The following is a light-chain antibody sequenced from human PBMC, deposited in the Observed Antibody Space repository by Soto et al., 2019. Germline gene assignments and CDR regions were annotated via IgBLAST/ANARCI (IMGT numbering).Light chain of an antibody. CDR3: AAWDDSLNGLV. CDR1: SSNIGSNT. CDR2: SNN. Sequence: QSVLTQPPSASGTPGQRVTISCSGSSSNIGSNTVNWYQQLPGTAPKLLIYSNNQRPSGVPYRFSGSKSGTSASLAISGLQSEDEADYYCAAWDDSLNGLVFGVGTKLTVL. V-gene: IGLV1-44*01. J-gene: IGLJ2*01.